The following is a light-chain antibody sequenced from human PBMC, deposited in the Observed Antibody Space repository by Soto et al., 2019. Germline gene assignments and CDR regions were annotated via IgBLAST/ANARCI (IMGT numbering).Light chain of an antibody. Sequence: EIVLTQSPVTLSLSPGERATLSCRASQSVGSTYLAWYQQKPGQAPRLLIFGASSRATGIPDRFSGGGSGTDFTLTISRLEPEDFAVYYCQQFSSYPLTFGGGTKVDIK. CDR1: QSVGSTY. CDR3: QQFSSYPLT. V-gene: IGKV3-20*01. J-gene: IGKJ4*01. CDR2: GAS.